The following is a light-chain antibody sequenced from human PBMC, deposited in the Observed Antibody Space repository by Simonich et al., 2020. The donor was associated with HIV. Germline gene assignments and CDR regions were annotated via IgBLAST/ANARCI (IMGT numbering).Light chain of an antibody. CDR2: DVR. Sequence: QSALTQPASVSGSPGQSITISCTGTSSDVVGYNYVSWYQQHPGKAPKLMIYDVRKRPSGVSNRFSGSKSGNTASLTISGLQAEDEADYYCSSYTSSSTWVFGGGTKLTVL. J-gene: IGLJ3*02. CDR1: SSDVVGYNY. V-gene: IGLV2-14*01. CDR3: SSYTSSSTWV.